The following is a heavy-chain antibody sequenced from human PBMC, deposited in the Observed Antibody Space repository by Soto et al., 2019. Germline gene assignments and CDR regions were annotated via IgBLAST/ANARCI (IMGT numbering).Heavy chain of an antibody. J-gene: IGHJ4*02. CDR2: IYWNDDK. Sequence: SGPTLVKPTQTLTLTCTFSGFSLSTSGVGVGWIRQPPGKALEWLALIYWNDDKRYSPSLKSRLTITKDTSKNQVVLTMPNMDPVDTATYYCAHSIGAGDSSGYYYVEASLHPNWGRTVYFDYWGQGTLVTVSS. CDR1: GFSLSTSGVG. CDR3: AHSIGAGDSSGYYYVEASLHPNWGRTVYFDY. D-gene: IGHD3-22*01. V-gene: IGHV2-5*01.